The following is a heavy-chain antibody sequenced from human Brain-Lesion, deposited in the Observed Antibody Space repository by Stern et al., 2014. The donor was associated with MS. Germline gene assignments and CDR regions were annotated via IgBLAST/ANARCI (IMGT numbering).Heavy chain of an antibody. CDR1: GYTFTDYF. Sequence: VQLVQSGAEVKKPGASVKVSCKASGYTFTDYFMHWVRQAPGQGLEWLGWINPYGGDTKYAQKFQGWVTMTRDTSISTAYMELNSLRSDDTAVYYCARVPGGVCGGMDVWGQGTTV. J-gene: IGHJ6*02. CDR3: ARVPGGVCGGMDV. V-gene: IGHV1-2*04. CDR2: INPYGGDT. D-gene: IGHD2-21*01.